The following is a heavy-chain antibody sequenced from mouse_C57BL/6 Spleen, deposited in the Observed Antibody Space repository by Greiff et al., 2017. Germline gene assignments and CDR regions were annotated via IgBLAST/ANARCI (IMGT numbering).Heavy chain of an antibody. CDR1: GYAFSSSW. Sequence: VQLQQSGPELVKPGASVKISCKASGYAFSSSWMNWVKQRPGKGLEWIGRIYPGDGDTNYNGKFKGKGTLTAAKSSSTAYMQLSSLTSEDSAVYFCARRLRRGYFDVWGTGTTVTVSS. CDR2: IYPGDGDT. D-gene: IGHD2-4*01. J-gene: IGHJ1*03. CDR3: ARRLRRGYFDV. V-gene: IGHV1-82*01.